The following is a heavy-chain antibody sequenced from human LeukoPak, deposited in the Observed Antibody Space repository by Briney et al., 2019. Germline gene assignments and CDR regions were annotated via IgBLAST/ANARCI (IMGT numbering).Heavy chain of an antibody. CDR1: GYTLTELS. V-gene: IGHV1-24*01. D-gene: IGHD2-2*01. Sequence: GASVKVSCKVSGYTLTELSMHWVRQAPGKGLEWMGGFDPEDGETIYAQKFQGRVTMTEDTSTDTAYMELSSLRSEDTAVYYCAREVGDLLLLVAYYYYGMDVWGQGTTVTVSS. CDR2: FDPEDGET. J-gene: IGHJ6*02. CDR3: AREVGDLLLLVAYYYYGMDV.